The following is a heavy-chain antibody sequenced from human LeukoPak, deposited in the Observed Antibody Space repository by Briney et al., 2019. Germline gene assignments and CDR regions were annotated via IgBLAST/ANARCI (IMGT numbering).Heavy chain of an antibody. CDR3: ARDDLYGGNSLDY. D-gene: IGHD4-23*01. J-gene: IGHJ4*02. V-gene: IGHV3-49*04. CDR2: IRSKGYGATT. CDR1: GFTFGDYA. Sequence: GGSLRLSCTTSGFTFGDYAMSWVRQAPGKGLEWVGFIRSKGYGATTEYAASVRGRFTISRDDSKSIAYLQLNSLKTEDTAVYYCARDDLYGGNSLDYWGQGTLVTVSS.